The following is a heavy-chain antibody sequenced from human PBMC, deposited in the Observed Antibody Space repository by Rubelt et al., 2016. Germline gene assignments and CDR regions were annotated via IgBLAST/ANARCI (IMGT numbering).Heavy chain of an antibody. Sequence: QVQLQQWGAGLLKPSETLSLTCAVYGGSFSGYHWSWIRQSPGKGLEWIGEVNHSGNTNYSPSLKGRVTISEDPSKNQCSLELSAVTAAETAVYYCATSAEVEEAFDSWGQGTMVTVSS. CDR2: VNHSGNT. V-gene: IGHV4-34*01. J-gene: IGHJ3*02. CDR3: ATSAEVEEAFDS. CDR1: GGSFSGYH. D-gene: IGHD1-1*01.